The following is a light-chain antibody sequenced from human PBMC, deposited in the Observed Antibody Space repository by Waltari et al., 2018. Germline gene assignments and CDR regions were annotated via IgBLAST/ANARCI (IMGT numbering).Light chain of an antibody. V-gene: IGKV4-1*01. Sequence: DFVMTHSPHSLAVALGERATLTCKSTRSDLFSSNRKNYLAWYQQKPAHPPKLLIYWASARESGVPDRFSGSGSWPDFTLTISSLQAEDVAVYYCQQFYTTPPTFGQGTKVEIK. CDR1: RSDLFSSNRKNY. CDR3: QQFYTTPPT. J-gene: IGKJ1*01. CDR2: WAS.